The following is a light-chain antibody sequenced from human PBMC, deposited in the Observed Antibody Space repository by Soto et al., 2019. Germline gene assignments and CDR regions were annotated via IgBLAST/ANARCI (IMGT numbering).Light chain of an antibody. V-gene: IGKV1D-12*01. J-gene: IGKJ2*01. CDR1: QDIGTW. CDR2: VAS. CDR3: QQSHSFPHT. Sequence: DIQMTQSPSSVSASIGDRVTVTCRAGQDIGTWLAWYQQKPGNAPKLLISVASKLESGVPSRFSGSGSGTHFTLTVSSLQPEALATYYCQQSHSFPHTFGPGTTLEIK.